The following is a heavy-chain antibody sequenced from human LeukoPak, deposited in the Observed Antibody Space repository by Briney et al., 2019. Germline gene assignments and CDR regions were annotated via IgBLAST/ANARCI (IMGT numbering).Heavy chain of an antibody. CDR3: AREPVGAPPQQLDY. CDR1: GGSISSGGYY. J-gene: IGHJ4*02. D-gene: IGHD1-26*01. CDR2: IYHSGST. Sequence: SQTLSLTCTVSGGSISSGGYYWSWLRQPPGKGLEWIGYIYHSGSTYYNPSLKSRVTISVDRSKNQFSLKLSSVTAADTAVYYCAREPVGAPPQQLDYWGQRTLVTVSS. V-gene: IGHV4-30-2*01.